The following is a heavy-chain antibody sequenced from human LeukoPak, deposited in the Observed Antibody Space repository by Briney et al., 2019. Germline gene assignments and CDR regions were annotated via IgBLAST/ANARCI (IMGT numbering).Heavy chain of an antibody. CDR2: IRAYNGNT. CDR1: GYSFTAFY. D-gene: IGHD1-26*01. CDR3: ARGGTYSRGLLVY. J-gene: IGHJ4*02. V-gene: IGHV1-18*04. Sequence: ASVKVSCKASGYSFTAFYIHWVRQAPGQGLEWMGWIRAYNGNTNYAQKFQGRVTMTTDTSTSTAYMELRSLRSDDTAVYYCARGGTYSRGLLVYWGQGTLVTVSS.